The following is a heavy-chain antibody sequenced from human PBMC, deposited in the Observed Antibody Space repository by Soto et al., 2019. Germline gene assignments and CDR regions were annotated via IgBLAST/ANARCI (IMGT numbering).Heavy chain of an antibody. V-gene: IGHV4-30-4*01. J-gene: IGHJ6*02. D-gene: IGHD6-13*01. Sequence: SETLSLTCTVSGGSISSGDYYWSWIRQPPGKGLEWIGYIYYSGSTYYNPSLKSRVTISVDTSKNQFSLKLSSVTAADTAVYYCARDSSSEEGGYGMDVWCQGTTVTVSS. CDR2: IYYSGST. CDR3: ARDSSSEEGGYGMDV. CDR1: GGSISSGDYY.